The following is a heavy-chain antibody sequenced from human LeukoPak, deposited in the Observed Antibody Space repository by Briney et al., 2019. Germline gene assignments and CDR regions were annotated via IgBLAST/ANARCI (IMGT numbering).Heavy chain of an antibody. CDR3: ARVAKERVGGVYYFDY. D-gene: IGHD1-1*01. V-gene: IGHV3-13*01. CDR1: GFTFSDYD. J-gene: IGHJ4*02. CDR2: IGTAGDT. Sequence: PGGSLRLSCAASGFTFSDYDMHSVRQATGKGLEWVSPIGTAGDTYYTGPVKGRFTISRENAKNSLYLQMNSLRAGDTAVYYCARVAKERVGGVYYFDYWGQGTLVTVSS.